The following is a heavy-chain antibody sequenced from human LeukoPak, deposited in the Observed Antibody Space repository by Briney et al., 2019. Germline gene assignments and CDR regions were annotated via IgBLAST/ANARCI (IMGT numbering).Heavy chain of an antibody. CDR1: GGSFSGYY. J-gene: IGHJ5*02. V-gene: IGHV4-34*01. D-gene: IGHD3-10*01. Sequence: SETLSLTCAVYGGSFSGYYWSWIRQPPGKGLEWIGEINHSGSTNYNPSLKSRVTISVDTSKNQFSLKLSSVTAADTAVYYCARGLHDWFGESGNWFDPWGQGTLVTVSS. CDR2: INHSGST. CDR3: ARGLHDWFGESGNWFDP.